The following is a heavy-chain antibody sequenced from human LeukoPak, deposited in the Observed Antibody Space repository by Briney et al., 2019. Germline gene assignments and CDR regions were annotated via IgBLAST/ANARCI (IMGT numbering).Heavy chain of an antibody. CDR1: GFTFTSQG. CDR3: AKERSGDYGDFDY. D-gene: IGHD4-17*01. V-gene: IGHV3-23*01. CDR2: ISRSGGRT. J-gene: IGHJ4*02. Sequence: GGSLRLSCTASGFTFTSQGMSWVRQAPGKGLEWVSTISRSGGRTYDADSVKGRFTISRDNSKNTLYLQLNSLRAEDTAVYYCAKERSGDYGDFDYWGQGTLVTVSS.